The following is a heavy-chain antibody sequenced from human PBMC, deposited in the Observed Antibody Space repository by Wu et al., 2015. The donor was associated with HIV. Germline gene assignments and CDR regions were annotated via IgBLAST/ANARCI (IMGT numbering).Heavy chain of an antibody. CDR2: TSPIIGTP. D-gene: IGHD6-19*01. Sequence: QVQLVQSGAEVKKPGSSVKVSCKASGGAFSSYAVSWVRQAPGQGLEWMGGTSPIIGTPKYAQNFQGRVTMITDESTSTAYVELSNLRSDDTAVYYCATRRPRLVPPLPRWGQGXVVHRLL. V-gene: IGHV1-69*05. CDR3: ATRRPRLVPPLPR. J-gene: IGHJ4*02. CDR1: GGAFSSYA.